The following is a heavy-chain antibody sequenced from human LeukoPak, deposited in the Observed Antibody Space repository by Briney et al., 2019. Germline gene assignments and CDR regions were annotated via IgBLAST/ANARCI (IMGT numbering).Heavy chain of an antibody. CDR3: ARQRTDDSSGSLDY. V-gene: IGHV4-39*07. D-gene: IGHD3-22*01. CDR1: GGSISSSSYS. Sequence: SETLSLTCTVSGGSISSSSYSWGWIRQPPGKGLEWIGSIYYSGSTYYNPSLKSRVTISVDTSKNQFSLKLSSVTAADTAVYFCARQRTDDSSGSLDYWGQGTLVTVSS. CDR2: IYYSGST. J-gene: IGHJ4*02.